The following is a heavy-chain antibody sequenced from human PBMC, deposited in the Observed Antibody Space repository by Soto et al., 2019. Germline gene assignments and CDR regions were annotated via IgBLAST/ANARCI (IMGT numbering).Heavy chain of an antibody. Sequence: PSETLSLTCTVSGGSISSGGYYWSWIRQHPGKGLEWIGYIYYSGSTYYNPSLKSRVTISVDTSKNQFSLKLSSVTAADTAVYYCARARPYSSSSIPTNYGMDVWGQGTTVTVSS. CDR2: IYYSGST. D-gene: IGHD6-6*01. CDR1: GGSISSGGYY. CDR3: ARARPYSSSSIPTNYGMDV. V-gene: IGHV4-31*03. J-gene: IGHJ6*02.